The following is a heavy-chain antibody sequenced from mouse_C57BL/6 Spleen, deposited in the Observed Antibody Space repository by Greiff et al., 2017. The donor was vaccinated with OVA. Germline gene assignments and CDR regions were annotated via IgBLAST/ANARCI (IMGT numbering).Heavy chain of an antibody. V-gene: IGHV14-1*01. CDR2: IDPEDGDT. J-gene: IGHJ4*01. CDR1: GFNIKDYY. Sequence: VQLQQSGAELVRPGASVKLSCTASGFNIKDYYMHWVKQRPEQGLEWIGRIDPEDGDTEYAQQLQGKATMTADTSSNTASLQLSSLTSEDTAVYYSTTDDYDEAMDYWGQGTSVTVSA. D-gene: IGHD2-4*01. CDR3: TTDDYDEAMDY.